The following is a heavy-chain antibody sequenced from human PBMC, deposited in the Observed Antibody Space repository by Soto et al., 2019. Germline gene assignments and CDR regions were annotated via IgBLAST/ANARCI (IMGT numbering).Heavy chain of an antibody. Sequence: SQTLSLTCAISGDSVSGNSGAWNWVRQSPSRGLEWLGRTYYTSKWYNDYAVSLKGRITISPDTSKNQFSLQLDSVTPEDTAVYYCARDRGSGWVNNAYYYHYGFDVWGQGTTVTVSS. CDR3: ARDRGSGWVNNAYYYHYGFDV. V-gene: IGHV6-1*01. D-gene: IGHD6-19*01. CDR1: GDSVSGNSGA. J-gene: IGHJ6*02. CDR2: TYYTSKWYN.